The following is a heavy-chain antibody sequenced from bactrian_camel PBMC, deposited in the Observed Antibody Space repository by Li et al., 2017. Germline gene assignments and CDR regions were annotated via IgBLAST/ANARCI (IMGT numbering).Heavy chain of an antibody. Sequence: VQPGGSLRLSCAASGFIFSNYWMYWVRQAPGKGREWVASIDSGGSTTYYADSVKGRFTASRDNAQNTVYLQMNSLKPDDTAVYSCARVRGVVAVGFVDYWGQGTQVTVS. CDR1: GFIFSNYW. J-gene: IGHJ4*01. D-gene: IGHD2*01. CDR3: ARVRGVVAVGFVDY. CDR2: IDSGGSTT. V-gene: IGHV3S25*01.